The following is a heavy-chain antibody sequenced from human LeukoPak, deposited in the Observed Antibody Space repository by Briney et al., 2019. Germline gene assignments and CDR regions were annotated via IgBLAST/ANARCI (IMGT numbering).Heavy chain of an antibody. CDR3: AIFSSGVIQLVGSDDAFDI. J-gene: IGHJ3*02. D-gene: IGHD6-13*01. Sequence: GASVKVSCKASGGTFSSYAISWVRQAPGQGLEWMGRIIPLFGTANYAQKFQGRVTNTTDESTSTAYMELSSLRSEDTAVYYCAIFSSGVIQLVGSDDAFDIWGQGTMVTVSS. V-gene: IGHV1-69*05. CDR1: GGTFSSYA. CDR2: IIPLFGTA.